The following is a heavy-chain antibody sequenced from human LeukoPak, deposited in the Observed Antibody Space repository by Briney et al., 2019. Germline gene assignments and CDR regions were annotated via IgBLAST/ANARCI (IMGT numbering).Heavy chain of an antibody. V-gene: IGHV3-7*01. CDR1: GFTFSSYW. J-gene: IGHJ6*02. Sequence: PGGSLRLSCAASGFTFSSYWMSWVRQAPGKGLEWVANIKQDGSEKYYVDSVKGRFTITRDNAKNSLYLQMNSLRAEDTAVYYCARDQGGSGPKPNYYYYGMDVWGQGTTVTVSS. D-gene: IGHD2-15*01. CDR2: IKQDGSEK. CDR3: ARDQGGSGPKPNYYYYGMDV.